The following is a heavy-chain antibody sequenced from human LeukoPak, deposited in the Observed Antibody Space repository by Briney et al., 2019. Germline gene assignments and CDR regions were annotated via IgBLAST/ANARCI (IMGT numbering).Heavy chain of an antibody. CDR1: GGSISRNTHY. J-gene: IGHJ3*02. CDR3: ATGGYSSSWYPTRAAFDI. Sequence: SETLSLTCSVSGGSISRNTHYCGWIRQPPGKGLEWIGSIHYSGSTYYNPSLKSRVTISVDTSKNQFSLKLSSVTAADTAVYYCATGGYSSSWYPTRAAFDIWGQGTMVTVSS. CDR2: IHYSGST. V-gene: IGHV4-39*07. D-gene: IGHD6-13*01.